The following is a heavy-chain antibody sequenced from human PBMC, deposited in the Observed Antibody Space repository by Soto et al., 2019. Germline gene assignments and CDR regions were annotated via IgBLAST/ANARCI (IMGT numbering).Heavy chain of an antibody. CDR1: GFTFSSCV. CDR2: ITGSGTGA. Sequence: EVHLLESGGGLVHPGESLRLSCGASGFTFSSCVMTWVRQAPGKGLEWVSCITGSGTGAYYADSVKGRFTISRDNSKNMVYQQMNNLRAEDTGVYYCAKGLINGRWYAEDWGQGTLVTVSS. J-gene: IGHJ4*02. CDR3: AKGLINGRWYAED. V-gene: IGHV3-23*01. D-gene: IGHD6-13*01.